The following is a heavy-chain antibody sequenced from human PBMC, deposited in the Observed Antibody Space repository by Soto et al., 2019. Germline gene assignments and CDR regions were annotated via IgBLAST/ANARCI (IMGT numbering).Heavy chain of an antibody. CDR1: GFTFSSYW. V-gene: IGHV3-7*01. CDR2: IKQDGSEK. CDR3: ARDRPHNWFDP. J-gene: IGHJ5*02. Sequence: PGGSLRLSCAASGFTFSSYWMSWVRQAPGKGLEWVANIKQDGSEKYYVDSVKGRFTISRDNAKNTLYLQMNSLRAEDTAVYYCARDRPHNWFDPWGQGTLVTVSS.